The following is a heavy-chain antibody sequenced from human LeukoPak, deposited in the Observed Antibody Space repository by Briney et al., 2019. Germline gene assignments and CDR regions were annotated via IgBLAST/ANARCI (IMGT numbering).Heavy chain of an antibody. Sequence: GESLKISCRTSGYTFTSYWIGWVRQVPGRGLEWMGIIWPSDSDTRYSPSFQGQVTISADKSITTAYLQWSSLKASDTAMYYCAPVASPSAWGQGTLVTVPS. CDR1: GYTFTSYW. V-gene: IGHV5-51*01. CDR3: APVASPSA. D-gene: IGHD3-3*01. J-gene: IGHJ5*02. CDR2: IWPSDSDT.